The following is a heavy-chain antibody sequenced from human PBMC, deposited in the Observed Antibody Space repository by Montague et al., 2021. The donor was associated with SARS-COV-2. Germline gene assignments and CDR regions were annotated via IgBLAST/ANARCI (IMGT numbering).Heavy chain of an antibody. Sequence: SETLSLTCAVPGGSFSGYYWCWIRKRPGQGMEWNGEINNCGSTNYNPSPKSRVSITVDTSTNKFSLKLSSVTAADTDVYYCARGALTITMSVVVFAGAGCYFDPWGHGTLVTVSS. CDR1: GGSFSGYY. V-gene: IGHV4-34*01. J-gene: IGHJ2*01. CDR3: ARGALTITMSVVVFAGAGCYFDP. CDR2: INNCGST. D-gene: IGHD3-22*01.